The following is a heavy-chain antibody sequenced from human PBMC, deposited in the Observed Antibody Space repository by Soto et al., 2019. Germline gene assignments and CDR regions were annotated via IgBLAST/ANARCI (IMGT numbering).Heavy chain of an antibody. V-gene: IGHV3-23*01. CDR3: AKNQERELPRVIDF. J-gene: IGHJ4*02. D-gene: IGHD1-7*01. CDR2: ISGSSSTT. Sequence: LRLSCAASGFTFSSHAMSWVRQAPGKGLEWVSAISGSSSTTYYADSVRGRFTISRDRSKNTLYLQMSSLRAEDTALYYCAKNQERELPRVIDFWGQGTLVTISS. CDR1: GFTFSSHA.